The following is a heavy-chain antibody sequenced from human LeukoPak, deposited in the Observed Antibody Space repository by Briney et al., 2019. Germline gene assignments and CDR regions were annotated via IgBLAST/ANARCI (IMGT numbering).Heavy chain of an antibody. CDR2: IRYDGNTK. Sequence: PGGSLRLSCAASGFTFSNYGMHWVRQAPGKGLEWVAFIRYDGNTKYNADSVKGRFTISRDNSKSTLDLQMNSLRGEDTAVYYCARARYSYGYPYYYYYMDVWGKGTTVTISS. D-gene: IGHD5-18*01. CDR1: GFTFSNYG. V-gene: IGHV3-30*02. CDR3: ARARYSYGYPYYYYYMDV. J-gene: IGHJ6*03.